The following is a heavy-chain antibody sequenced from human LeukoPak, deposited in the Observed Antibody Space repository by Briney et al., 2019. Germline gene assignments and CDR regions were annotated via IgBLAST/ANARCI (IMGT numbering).Heavy chain of an antibody. CDR2: IKQDGSET. D-gene: IGHD1-14*01. V-gene: IGHV3-7*01. Sequence: GGTLRVSCAASGFNFFNFWMTWVRQAPGQGLEWVANIKQDGSETYYADSVKGRFTISRDNARNSVSLQINTLRVDDTAVYYCGRDSVSRSAGICDYWGQGSLVTVSS. J-gene: IGHJ4*02. CDR1: GFNFFNFW. CDR3: GRDSVSRSAGICDY.